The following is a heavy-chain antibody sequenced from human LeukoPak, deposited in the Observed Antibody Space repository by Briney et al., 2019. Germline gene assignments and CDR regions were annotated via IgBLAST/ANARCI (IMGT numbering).Heavy chain of an antibody. D-gene: IGHD6-13*01. CDR1: GFTFSSYW. Sequence: PGGSLRLSCAASGFTFSSYWMSWVRQAPGKGLEWVAFIRYDGSNKYYADSVKGRFTISRDNSKNTLYLQMNSLRAEDTAVYYCAKDRSLRFDYWGQGTLVAVSS. CDR3: AKDRSLRFDY. CDR2: IRYDGSNK. J-gene: IGHJ4*02. V-gene: IGHV3-30*02.